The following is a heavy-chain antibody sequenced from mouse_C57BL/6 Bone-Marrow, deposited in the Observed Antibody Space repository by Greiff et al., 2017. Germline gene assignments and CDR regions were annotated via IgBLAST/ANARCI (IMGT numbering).Heavy chain of an antibody. V-gene: IGHV1-59*01. D-gene: IGHD3-3*01. Sequence: QVQLQQPGAELVRPGTSVKLSCKASGYTFTSYWMHWVKQRPGQGLEWIGVIDPSDSYTNYNQKFKGKATLTVDTSSSTAYMQLSSLTSEDSAVYYCARGVGDYAMDYWGQGTSVTVSS. CDR3: ARGVGDYAMDY. CDR2: IDPSDSYT. CDR1: GYTFTSYW. J-gene: IGHJ4*01.